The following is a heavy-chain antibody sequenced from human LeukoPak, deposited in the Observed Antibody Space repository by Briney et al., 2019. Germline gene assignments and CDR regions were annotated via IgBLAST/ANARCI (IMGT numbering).Heavy chain of an antibody. V-gene: IGHV1-2*02. CDR1: GSTFTGYY. CDR3: ARSPGDFNAFDI. CDR2: INPNSGGT. D-gene: IGHD4-17*01. Sequence: GESLKISCQASGSTFTGYYMHWVRQAPGQGLEWMGWINPNSGGTNYAQKFQGRVTMTRDTSISTAYMELSRLRSDDTAVYYCARSPGDFNAFDIWGQGTMVTVSS. J-gene: IGHJ3*02.